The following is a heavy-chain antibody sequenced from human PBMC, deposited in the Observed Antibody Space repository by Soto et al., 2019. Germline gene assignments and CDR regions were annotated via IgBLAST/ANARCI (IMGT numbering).Heavy chain of an antibody. CDR2: IYYSGST. V-gene: IGHV4-59*01. CDR1: GGSISSYY. CDR3: ARGYYDILTGYSCFDY. D-gene: IGHD3-9*01. J-gene: IGHJ4*01. Sequence: SETLSLTCTVSGGSISSYYWSWIRQPPGKGLEWIGYIYYSGSTNYNPSLKSRVTISVDTSKNQFSLKLSSVTAADTAVYYCARGYYDILTGYSCFDYWAKEPWSPSPQ.